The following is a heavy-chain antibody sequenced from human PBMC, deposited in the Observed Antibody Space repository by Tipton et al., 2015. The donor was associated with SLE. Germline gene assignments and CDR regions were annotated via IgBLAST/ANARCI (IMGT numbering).Heavy chain of an antibody. V-gene: IGHV4-39*07. D-gene: IGHD3-16*01. CDR2: VYYTGNT. CDR1: GDSISSSSYY. J-gene: IGHJ4*02. Sequence: TLSLTCIVSGDSISSSSYYWGWIRQPPGKGLEWVGTVYYTGNTFYNPSLKSRVTISVDTSKNQFSLKLGAVTAADTAVYYCARGTNDYIWRSLRDWGQGILVTVSS. CDR3: ARGTNDYIWRSLRD.